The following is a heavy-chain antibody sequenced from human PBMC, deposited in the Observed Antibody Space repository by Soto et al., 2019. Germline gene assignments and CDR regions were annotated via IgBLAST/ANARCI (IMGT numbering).Heavy chain of an antibody. CDR3: ARDWAAAGPFDL. D-gene: IGHD6-13*01. CDR2: ISAYDGNT. Sequence: QVQLVQSGAEVKKPGASVKVSCKASGYTFTSYGISWLRQAPGQGLDWMGWISAYDGNTNYAQKLQGRVTMTTDTSPSTAYMALRSLRSDDTAVYYGARDWAAAGPFDLWGKGTLVTVSS. V-gene: IGHV1-18*01. CDR1: GYTFTSYG. J-gene: IGHJ4*02.